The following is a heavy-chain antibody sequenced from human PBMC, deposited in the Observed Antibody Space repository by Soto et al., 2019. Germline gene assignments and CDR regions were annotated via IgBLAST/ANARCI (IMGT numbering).Heavy chain of an antibody. Sequence: GGSLRLACAASGFTFDDYAMHWVRQAPGKGLEWVSGISWNSGSIGYADSAKGRFTISRDNAKNSLYLQMNSLRAEDAALYYCAKDSSRGFSASSGYYNYWGQGPLVTVSS. D-gene: IGHD3-22*01. CDR2: ISWNSGSI. CDR3: AKDSSRGFSASSGYYNY. V-gene: IGHV3-9*01. J-gene: IGHJ4*02. CDR1: GFTFDDYA.